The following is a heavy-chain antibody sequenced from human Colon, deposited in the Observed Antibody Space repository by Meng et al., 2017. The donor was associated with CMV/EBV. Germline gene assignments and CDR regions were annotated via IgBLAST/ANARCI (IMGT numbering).Heavy chain of an antibody. CDR3: VHRYVSSSGEVS. CDR1: GFPFSPDVES. D-gene: IGHD3-10*02. V-gene: IGHV2-5*01. J-gene: IGHJ5*02. Sequence: QITLKESGPTLVKPTQTLPLTSSFSGFPFSPDVESVGWIRRPPGKAPEWLVLIHGRGVPQYSPSLQSRLTATRDIYKKEVVLTMINMAPVDTATYYCVHRYVSSSGEVSWGPGILVTVSA. CDR2: IHGRGVP.